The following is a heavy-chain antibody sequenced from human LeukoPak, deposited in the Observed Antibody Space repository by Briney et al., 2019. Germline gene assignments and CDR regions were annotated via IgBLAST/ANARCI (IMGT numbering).Heavy chain of an antibody. J-gene: IGHJ4*02. CDR2: TYYRSKWYN. Sequence: SQTLSLTCAISGDSVSSNSAAWNWIRQSPSRGLEWLGRTYYRSKWYNDYAVSVKSRITINPDTSKNQFSLQLNSVTPEDTAVYYCARERRHGRSPGIAVAGTLDYWGQGTLVTVSS. CDR3: ARERRHGRSPGIAVAGTLDY. D-gene: IGHD6-19*01. CDR1: GDSVSSNSAA. V-gene: IGHV6-1*01.